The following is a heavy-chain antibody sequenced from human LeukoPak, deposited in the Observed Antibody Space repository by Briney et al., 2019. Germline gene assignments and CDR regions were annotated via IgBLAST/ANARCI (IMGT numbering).Heavy chain of an antibody. CDR2: ISAYNGNT. V-gene: IGHV1-18*01. Sequence: GASVKVSCKASGYTFTSYGISWVRQAPGQGLEWMGWISAYNGNTNYAQKLQGRVTMTTDTSTSTAYMELRSLRSDDTAVYYCARPSHSSGYYSKSPKHFDYWGQGTLVTVSS. CDR3: ARPSHSSGYYSKSPKHFDY. CDR1: GYTFTSYG. J-gene: IGHJ4*02. D-gene: IGHD3-22*01.